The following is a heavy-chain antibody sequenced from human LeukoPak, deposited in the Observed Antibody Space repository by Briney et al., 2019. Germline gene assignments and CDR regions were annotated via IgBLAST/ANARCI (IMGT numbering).Heavy chain of an antibody. J-gene: IGHJ4*02. V-gene: IGHV4-38-2*02. CDR3: ARAPEYGLYYFDY. Sequence: SETLSLTCTVSGYSISSGYYWGWIRQPPGKGLEWIGSIYHSGSTYYNPSLKSRVTISVDTSKNQFSLKLSSVTAADTAVYYCARAPEYGLYYFDYWGQGTLVIVSS. CDR2: IYHSGST. CDR1: GYSISSGYY. D-gene: IGHD1-14*01.